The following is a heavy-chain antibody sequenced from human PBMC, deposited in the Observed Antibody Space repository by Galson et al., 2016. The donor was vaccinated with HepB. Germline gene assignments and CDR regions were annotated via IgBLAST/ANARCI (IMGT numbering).Heavy chain of an antibody. J-gene: IGHJ6*02. Sequence: SVKVSCKASGYTFTSFYIHWVRQAPGQGLEWMGIINPSVGRTAYSQNFQGRVTMTRDTSTSTVYMGVSSLTSEDTAVYYCARSGKTSTRVLLYYKGLDVWGQGTTVTVPS. V-gene: IGHV1-46*01. CDR1: GYTFTSFY. D-gene: IGHD2-15*01. CDR2: INPSVGRT. CDR3: ARSGKTSTRVLLYYKGLDV.